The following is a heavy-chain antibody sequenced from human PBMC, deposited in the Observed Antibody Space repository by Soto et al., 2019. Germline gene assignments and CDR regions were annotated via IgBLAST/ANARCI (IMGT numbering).Heavy chain of an antibody. Sequence: PSETLSLTCTVSGGSISNYYWSWIRQPPGEGLEWIGFISYSGTTSYSPSLKSRVAISLDTSKNQFSLSLSSVTAADTAVYYCARGRGYSYGLDPWGQGTLVTVSS. V-gene: IGHV4-30-4*08. CDR1: GGSISNYY. CDR2: ISYSGTT. CDR3: ARGRGYSYGLDP. J-gene: IGHJ5*02. D-gene: IGHD5-18*01.